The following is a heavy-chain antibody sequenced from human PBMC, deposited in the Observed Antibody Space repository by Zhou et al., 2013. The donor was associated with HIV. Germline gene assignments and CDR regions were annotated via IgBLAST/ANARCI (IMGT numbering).Heavy chain of an antibody. CDR3: ARVVSHTPVR. J-gene: IGHJ2*01. CDR2: INAYNGDT. Sequence: QVELVQSGAAVKKPGASVTVSCKASGYNFATSGITWVRQAPGQGLEWMGWINAYNGDTSYDNKNSRGRVTMTTDTPTATAYMELTRLTSDDTAMYFCARVVSHTPVRRGR. CDR1: GYNFATSG. D-gene: IGHD2-15*01. V-gene: IGHV1-18*01.